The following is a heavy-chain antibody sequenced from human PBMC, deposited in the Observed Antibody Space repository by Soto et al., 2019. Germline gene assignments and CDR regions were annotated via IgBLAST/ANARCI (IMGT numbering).Heavy chain of an antibody. V-gene: IGHV3-11*01. CDR1: GFTFSDYY. CDR3: AGGIAAADRSVDY. Sequence: PGGSLRLSCAASGFTFSDYYMSWIRPAPGKGLEWVSYISSSGSTIYYADSVKGRFTISRDNAKNSLYLQMNSLRAEDTAVYYCAGGIAAADRSVDYWGQGTLVTVSS. CDR2: ISSSGSTI. D-gene: IGHD6-13*01. J-gene: IGHJ4*02.